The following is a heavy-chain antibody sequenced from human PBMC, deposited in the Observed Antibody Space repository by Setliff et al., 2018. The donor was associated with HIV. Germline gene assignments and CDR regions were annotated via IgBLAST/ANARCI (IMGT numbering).Heavy chain of an antibody. CDR1: GFTFSTYW. J-gene: IGHJ4*02. V-gene: IGHV3-74*01. CDR2: INSDGSVT. CDR3: TRTSRAAY. Sequence: GGSLRLSCAASGFTFSTYWMHWVRQSPGKGLVWFSRINSDGSVTNYADSVKGRFTISRDNAKNTLYLQMSSLRADDTAVYYCTRTSRAAYWGRGTLVTVSS. D-gene: IGHD6-25*01.